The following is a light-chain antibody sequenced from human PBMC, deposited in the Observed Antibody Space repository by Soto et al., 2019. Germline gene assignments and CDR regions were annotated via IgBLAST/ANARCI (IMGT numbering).Light chain of an antibody. CDR3: SSYTRDKTVL. Sequence: QSVLTQPASVSGSPGQSNTISCTGSSTDVGGYNYVSWHQQHPGKAPKLMIFDVTKRPSGVSNRFSGSKSGDTASLTISGLQAEDEADYYCSSYTRDKTVLFGGGTKLTVL. V-gene: IGLV2-14*03. J-gene: IGLJ2*01. CDR1: STDVGGYNY. CDR2: DVT.